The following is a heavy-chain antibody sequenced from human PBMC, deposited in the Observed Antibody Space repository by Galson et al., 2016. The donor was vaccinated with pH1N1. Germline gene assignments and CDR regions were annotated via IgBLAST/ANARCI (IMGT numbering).Heavy chain of an antibody. Sequence: SLRLSCAASGFTFSTYGMNWVRQAPGKGLEWVAVISYDGNNKYYVDSVKDRFTISRDNSRNTLYLQMTSLRAEDPAVYYCARDRPQMLLRYFEWLLGDAMDVWGQGTTVTVSS. D-gene: IGHD3-9*01. CDR2: ISYDGNNK. CDR3: ARDRPQMLLRYFEWLLGDAMDV. V-gene: IGHV3-30*03. J-gene: IGHJ6*02. CDR1: GFTFSTYG.